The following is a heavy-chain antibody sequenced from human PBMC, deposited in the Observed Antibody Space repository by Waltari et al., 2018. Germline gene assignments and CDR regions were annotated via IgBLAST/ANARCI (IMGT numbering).Heavy chain of an antibody. CDR1: GFTFSSYA. J-gene: IGHJ4*02. CDR3: AKERDYGDYGEGVGLDY. CDR2: ISGSGGST. D-gene: IGHD4-17*01. Sequence: EVQLLESGGGLVQPGGSLRLSCAASGFTFSSYAMSWVRQAPGKGLEWVSAISGSGGSTYYADSVKGRFTISRDNSKNTLYLQMNSLRAEDTAVYYCAKERDYGDYGEGVGLDYWGQGTLVTVSS. V-gene: IGHV3-23*01.